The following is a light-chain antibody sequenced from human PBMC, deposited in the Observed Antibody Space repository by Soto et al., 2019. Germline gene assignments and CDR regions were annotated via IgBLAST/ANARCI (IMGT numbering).Light chain of an antibody. CDR3: QTWGSDIV. Sequence: QLVLTQSPSASASLGASVKLTCTLSSGHSSYAIAWHQQQPEKGPRYLMKVYSDGSHKKGDGIPDRFSGSSSGAERYLTISSRQSEDEADYHCQTWGSDIVFGGGTKLTVL. CDR1: SGHSSYA. J-gene: IGLJ2*01. CDR2: VYSDGSH. V-gene: IGLV4-69*01.